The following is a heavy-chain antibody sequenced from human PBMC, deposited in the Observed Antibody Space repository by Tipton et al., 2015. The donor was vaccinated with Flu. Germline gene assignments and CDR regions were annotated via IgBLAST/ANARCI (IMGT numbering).Heavy chain of an antibody. J-gene: IGHJ3*02. Sequence: TLSLTCTVSGGSINNYYWSWIRQPPGTGLEWIGYIYYSGSTNYNPSLKSRVTISVDTSKNQFSLKLSSVTAADTAVYYCARSRIIRLDAFGIWGQGTMVTVSS. CDR1: GGSINNYY. V-gene: IGHV4-59*01. CDR3: ARSRIIRLDAFGI. CDR2: IYYSGST. D-gene: IGHD3-3*01.